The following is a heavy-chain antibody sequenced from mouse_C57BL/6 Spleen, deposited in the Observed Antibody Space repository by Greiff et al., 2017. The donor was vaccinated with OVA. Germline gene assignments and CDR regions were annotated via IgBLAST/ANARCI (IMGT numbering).Heavy chain of an antibody. CDR3: ARVDYDGSYWYFDV. CDR2: IYPGSGST. Sequence: QVQLQQPGAELVKPGASVKMSCKASGYTFTSYWITWVKQRPGQGLEWIGDIYPGSGSTNYNEKFKSKATLTVDTSSSTAYMQLSSLTSEDSAVYYCARVDYDGSYWYFDVWGTGTTVTVSS. CDR1: GYTFTSYW. V-gene: IGHV1-55*01. D-gene: IGHD2-4*01. J-gene: IGHJ1*03.